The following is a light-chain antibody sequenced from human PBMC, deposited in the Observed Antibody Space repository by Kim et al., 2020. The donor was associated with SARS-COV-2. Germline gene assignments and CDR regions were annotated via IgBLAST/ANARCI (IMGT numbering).Light chain of an antibody. CDR1: QSLSSNF. J-gene: IGKJ2*01. Sequence: TLSLPPGERATLSCRASQSLSSNFLAWYQQKPGQAPRLLIYGASNRATDIPDRFSGSGSGTDFTLTISRLEPEDSAVYYCQQYGSSFGQGTKLEIK. CDR2: GAS. V-gene: IGKV3-20*01. CDR3: QQYGSS.